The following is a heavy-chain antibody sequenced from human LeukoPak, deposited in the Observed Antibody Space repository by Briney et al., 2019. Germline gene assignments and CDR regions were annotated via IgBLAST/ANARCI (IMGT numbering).Heavy chain of an antibody. V-gene: IGHV1-69*13. CDR3: AREGDYSTGDYYYGMDV. J-gene: IGHJ6*02. D-gene: IGHD4-11*01. CDR1: GGTFSRYA. Sequence: GASVKVSCKASGGTFSRYAISWVRQAPGQGLEWMGGISPMFGTVNYAQKFQGRVTITADESTSTAYVEVSSLRSEDTAVYYCAREGDYSTGDYYYGMDVWGQGTTVTVSS. CDR2: ISPMFGTV.